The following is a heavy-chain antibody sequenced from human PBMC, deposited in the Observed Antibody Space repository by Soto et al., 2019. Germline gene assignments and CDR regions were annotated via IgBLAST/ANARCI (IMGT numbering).Heavy chain of an antibody. D-gene: IGHD3-10*01. CDR1: GGSISSSSYY. CDR2: IYYSGTT. J-gene: IGHJ5*02. V-gene: IGHV4-39*01. Sequence: SETLSLTCTVSGGSISSSSYYWGWIRQPPEKGLEWIGNIYYSGTTYYNPSLKTRVTISVDTSKNQLSLKLSSVTAADTAVYYCARRLKRDFGSGSYISFHSWGQGTLVTVPQ. CDR3: ARRLKRDFGSGSYISFHS.